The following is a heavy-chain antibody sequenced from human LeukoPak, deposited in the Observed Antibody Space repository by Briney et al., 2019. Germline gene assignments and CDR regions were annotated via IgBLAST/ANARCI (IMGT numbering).Heavy chain of an antibody. CDR2: INRDGSEK. CDR3: AELGITMIGGV. V-gene: IGHV3-7*01. Sequence: GGSLRLSCAASGFSFNNHWMSWVRQAPGKGLEWVANINRDGSEKYYVDSVKGRFSISRDNAKNSLYLQMNSLRAEDTAVYYCAELGITMIGGVWGKGTTVTISS. CDR1: GFSFNNHW. D-gene: IGHD3-10*02. J-gene: IGHJ6*04.